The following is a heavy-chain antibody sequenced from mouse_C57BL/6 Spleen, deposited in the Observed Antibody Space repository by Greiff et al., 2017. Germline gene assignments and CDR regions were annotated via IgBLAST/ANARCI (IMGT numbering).Heavy chain of an antibody. D-gene: IGHD2-14*01. CDR1: GYTFTSYG. J-gene: IGHJ2*01. CDR2: IYPRRGNT. CDR3: AKAGTEDY. V-gene: IGHV1-81*01. Sequence: VQLQQSGAELARPGASVKLSCKASGYTFTSYGISWVKQRTGQGLEWIGEIYPRRGNTYYNEKFKGKATLTADKSSSTAYMELRSLTSEDSAVYFCAKAGTEDYWGQGTTLTVSS.